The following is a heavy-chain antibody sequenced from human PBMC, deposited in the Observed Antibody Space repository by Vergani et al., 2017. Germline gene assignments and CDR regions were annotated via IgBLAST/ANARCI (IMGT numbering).Heavy chain of an antibody. CDR1: GYTSTSYG. CDR2: SRAYNGNT. V-gene: IGHV1-18*01. CDR3: AGTRNYDYDRSGRDY. Sequence: QVQLVQSGAEVKKPGASVKVSCKASGYTSTSYGITWVRQAPGQGLEWMGWSRAYNGNTNSAQKPQGRVTMTTDTSTSTAYMELRSLRSDDTAVYYGAGTRNYDYDRSGRDYWGQGTLVTVSS. D-gene: IGHD3-22*01. J-gene: IGHJ4*02.